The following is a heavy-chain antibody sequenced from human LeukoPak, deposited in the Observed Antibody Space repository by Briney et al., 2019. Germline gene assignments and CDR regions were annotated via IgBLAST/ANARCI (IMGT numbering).Heavy chain of an antibody. Sequence: GASVKVSCKASGGTFSSYAISWVRQAPGQGLEWMGRIIPILGIANYAQKFQGRVTITADKSTSTAYMELSSLRSEDTAVYYCARGALDYYDSSGYDAGDYWGQGTLVTVSS. D-gene: IGHD3-22*01. CDR2: IIPILGIA. J-gene: IGHJ4*02. CDR1: GGTFSSYA. V-gene: IGHV1-69*04. CDR3: ARGALDYYDSSGYDAGDY.